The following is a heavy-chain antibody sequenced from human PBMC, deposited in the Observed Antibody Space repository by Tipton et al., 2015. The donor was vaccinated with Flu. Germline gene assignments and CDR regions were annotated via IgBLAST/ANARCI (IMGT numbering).Heavy chain of an antibody. CDR1: GFTFSSYA. J-gene: IGHJ3*02. CDR3: ARDGVEMATINAFDI. D-gene: IGHD5-24*01. CDR2: ISYDGSNK. V-gene: IGHV3-30*04. Sequence: SLRLSCAASGFTFSSYAMYWVRQAPGKGLEWVAVISYDGSNKYYADSVKGRFTISRDNSKNTLYLQMNSLRAEDTAVYYCARDGVEMATINAFDIWGQGTMVTVSS.